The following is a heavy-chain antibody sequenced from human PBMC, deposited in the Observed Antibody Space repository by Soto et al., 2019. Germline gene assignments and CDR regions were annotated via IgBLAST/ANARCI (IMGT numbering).Heavy chain of an antibody. CDR1: GFTLSNVG. CDR2: IWYDGSKK. J-gene: IGHJ6*02. Sequence: QVQLVESGGGVVQPGGSLRLSCAASGFTLSNVGMHWVRQAPGKGLEWVAIIWYDGSKKFYGDSVKGRFTISRDSSKNTLYLQMNTLIAEDTAVYYCAGDEHMIGGVRYGRDVGGQGTTVTVSS. D-gene: IGHD3-16*01. V-gene: IGHV3-33*01. CDR3: AGDEHMIGGVRYGRDV.